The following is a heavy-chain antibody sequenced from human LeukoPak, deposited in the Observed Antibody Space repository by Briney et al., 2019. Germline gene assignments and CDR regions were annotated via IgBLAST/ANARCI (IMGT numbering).Heavy chain of an antibody. CDR1: GVTFSTYS. CDR2: ISGSGRYK. D-gene: IGHD5-24*01. CDR3: ASHRDGYNPFDY. J-gene: IGHJ4*02. V-gene: IGHV3-21*01. Sequence: GGSLRLSCAASGVTFSTYSMNWVRQAPGKGLEWVSCISGSGRYKDYADSVKGRFTISRDNPKNSLSLQMNSLRAEDTAVYYCASHRDGYNPFDYWGQGTLVTVSS.